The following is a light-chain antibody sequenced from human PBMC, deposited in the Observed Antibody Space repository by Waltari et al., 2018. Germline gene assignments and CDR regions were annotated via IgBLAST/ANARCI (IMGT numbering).Light chain of an antibody. J-gene: IGKJ2*01. CDR3: QQYGSSPVT. Sequence: EIVLTQSPGTLSLSPGERATLSCRASQSVSSTFLAWYQQKPGQAPRLLIYGASSRATGIPDFTLTISRLEPEDFAVYYCQQYGSSPVTFGLGTKLEIK. CDR1: QSVSSTF. CDR2: GAS. V-gene: IGKV3-20*01.